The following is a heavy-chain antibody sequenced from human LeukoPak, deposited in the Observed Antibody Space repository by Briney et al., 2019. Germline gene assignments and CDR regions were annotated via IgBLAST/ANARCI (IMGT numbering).Heavy chain of an antibody. CDR3: ASLYCSSTSCYLFH. Sequence: NPSETLSLTCTVSAGSISSYYWSWIRQTPGKGLEWIGYIYYSGSTNYNPSLKSRVNISVATSKNQFSLKLSSVTAADTALYYCASLYCSSTSCYLFHWGQGTLVTVSS. D-gene: IGHD2-2*01. V-gene: IGHV4-59*08. CDR2: IYYSGST. J-gene: IGHJ4*02. CDR1: AGSISSYY.